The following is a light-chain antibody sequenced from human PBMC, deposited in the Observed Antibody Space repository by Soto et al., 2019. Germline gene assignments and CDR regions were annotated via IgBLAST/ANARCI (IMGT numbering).Light chain of an antibody. CDR3: SSYTGSRTGV. J-gene: IGLJ7*01. V-gene: IGLV2-14*01. Sequence: QSALTQPASVSGSPGQSIAISCTGTSSDVGGYNHVSWYQQHPGKAPKLMIYEVYNRPSGVPNRFSGSKSGNTASLTISGLQAEDEADYYCSSYTGSRTGVFGGGTQLTVL. CDR1: SSDVGGYNH. CDR2: EVY.